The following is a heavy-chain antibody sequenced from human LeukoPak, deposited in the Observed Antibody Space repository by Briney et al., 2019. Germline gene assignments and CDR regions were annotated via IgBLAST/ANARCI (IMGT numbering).Heavy chain of an antibody. V-gene: IGHV1-2*02. D-gene: IGHD6-13*01. CDR3: ARVGIAAAAPVDY. Sequence: GASVKVSCKASGYTFTGYYMHWVRQAPGQGLEWMGWINPNSGGTNYAQKFQGRVTMTRDTSISTAYMELSRLRSDDTSVYYCARVGIAAAAPVDYWGQGTLVTVSS. CDR1: GYTFTGYY. CDR2: INPNSGGT. J-gene: IGHJ4*02.